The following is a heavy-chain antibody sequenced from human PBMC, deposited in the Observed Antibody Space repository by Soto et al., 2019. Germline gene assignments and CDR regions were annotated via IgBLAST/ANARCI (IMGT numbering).Heavy chain of an antibody. Sequence: EVQLSESGGGLVQPGGSLRLSCAASGFTFSNYALSWVRQAPGKGLEWVSAITGSGDNTFYADSVKGRFTISRDNSKHTLYLQMSSLRAEDTATYYCAKGSGAYFYGAGSYYYYYMDFWGKVTTVTVSS. V-gene: IGHV3-23*01. CDR1: GFTFSNYA. CDR2: ITGSGDNT. CDR3: AKGSGAYFYGAGSYYYYYMDF. D-gene: IGHD3-10*01. J-gene: IGHJ6*03.